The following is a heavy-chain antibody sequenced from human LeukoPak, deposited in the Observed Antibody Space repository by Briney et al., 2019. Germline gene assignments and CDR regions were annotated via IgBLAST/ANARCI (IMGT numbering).Heavy chain of an antibody. Sequence: SETLSLTCTVSGGSISSYYWSWIRQPPGKGLEWIGYIYYSGSTNYNPSLKSRVTISVDTSKNQFSLKLSSVTAADTAVYYCARVPRNYYYDSSGFDYWGQGTLVTVSS. J-gene: IGHJ4*02. V-gene: IGHV4-59*12. CDR1: GGSISSYY. D-gene: IGHD3-22*01. CDR2: IYYSGST. CDR3: ARVPRNYYYDSSGFDY.